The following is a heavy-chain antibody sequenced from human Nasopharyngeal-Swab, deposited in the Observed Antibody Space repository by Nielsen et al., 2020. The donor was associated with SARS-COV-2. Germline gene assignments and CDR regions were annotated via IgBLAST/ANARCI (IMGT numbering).Heavy chain of an antibody. CDR2: VDHTGRT. CDR1: VGSFSGYY. D-gene: IGHD2-15*01. V-gene: IGHV4-34*01. J-gene: IGHJ6*02. Sequence: SETLSLTCAVHVGSFSGYYWSWVRQPPGKGLEWIGEVDHTGRTKNNPSLQSRVTMSVDTSKNQFSLTLSSVTAADTAVYYCARGGYQLLLRNYYYGMDVWSQGTTVTVSS. CDR3: ARGGYQLLLRNYYYGMDV.